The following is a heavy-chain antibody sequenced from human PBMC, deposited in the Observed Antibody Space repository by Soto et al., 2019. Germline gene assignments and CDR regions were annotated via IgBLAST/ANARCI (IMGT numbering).Heavy chain of an antibody. CDR3: TRDQPPGIAVAGRYYYYGMDV. CDR1: GFTFGDYA. V-gene: IGHV3-49*03. D-gene: IGHD6-19*01. J-gene: IGHJ6*02. Sequence: GGSLRLSCTASGFTFGDYAMSWFRQAPGKGLEWVGFIRSKAYGGATEYAASVKGRFTISRDDSKSIAHLQMNSLKTEDTAVYYCTRDQPPGIAVAGRYYYYGMDVGGQGTSVTVSS. CDR2: IRSKAYGGAT.